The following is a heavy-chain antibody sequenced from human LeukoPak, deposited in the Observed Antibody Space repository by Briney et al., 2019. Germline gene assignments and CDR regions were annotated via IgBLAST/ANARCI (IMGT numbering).Heavy chain of an antibody. CDR1: GFTFSSNA. V-gene: IGHV3-30-3*01. Sequence: GRSLRLSCAASGFTFSSNAMHWVRQAPGKGLEWVAVISYDGSNKYYADSVKGRFTISRDNSKNTLDLQMNSLRAEDTAVYYCARERGLAAAGTFWFDPWGQGTLVTVSS. CDR2: ISYDGSNK. J-gene: IGHJ5*02. CDR3: ARERGLAAAGTFWFDP. D-gene: IGHD6-13*01.